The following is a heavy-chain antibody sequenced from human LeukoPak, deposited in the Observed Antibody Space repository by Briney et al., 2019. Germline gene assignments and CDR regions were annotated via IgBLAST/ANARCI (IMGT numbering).Heavy chain of an antibody. Sequence: ASVNVSCKASGYTFTSYAMHWVRQAPGQRLEWMGWINAGNGNTKYSQKFQGRVTITRDTSASTAYMELSSLRSEDTAVYYCARALSIAVANHYFDYWGQGTLVTVSS. CDR3: ARALSIAVANHYFDY. CDR2: INAGNGNT. CDR1: GYTFTSYA. D-gene: IGHD6-19*01. V-gene: IGHV1-3*01. J-gene: IGHJ4*02.